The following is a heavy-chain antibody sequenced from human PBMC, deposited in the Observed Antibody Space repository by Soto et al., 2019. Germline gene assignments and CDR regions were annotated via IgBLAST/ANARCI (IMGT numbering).Heavy chain of an antibody. Sequence: SETLSLTCTVSGGSISSYYWSWIRQPPGKGLEWIGYIYYSGSTNYNPSLKSRVTISVDTSKNQFSLKLSSVTAADTAVYYCARHQYCSSTSCYFNFDYWGQGTLVTVSS. V-gene: IGHV4-59*08. CDR2: IYYSGST. J-gene: IGHJ4*02. D-gene: IGHD2-2*01. CDR3: ARHQYCSSTSCYFNFDY. CDR1: GGSISSYY.